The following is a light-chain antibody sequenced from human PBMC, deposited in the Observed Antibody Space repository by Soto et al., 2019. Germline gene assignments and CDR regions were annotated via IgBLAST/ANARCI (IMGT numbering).Light chain of an antibody. Sequence: QSVLTQPPSASGTPGQRVTISCSGSTSNVGTNSVIWYQQLPGLAPKLLIYGNSNRPSGVPDRFSGSKSGTSASLAITGLQAEDEADYYCQSYDSSLSGSEYVFGTGTKLTVL. CDR2: GNS. CDR3: QSYDSSLSGSEYV. CDR1: TSNVGTNS. J-gene: IGLJ1*01. V-gene: IGLV1-40*01.